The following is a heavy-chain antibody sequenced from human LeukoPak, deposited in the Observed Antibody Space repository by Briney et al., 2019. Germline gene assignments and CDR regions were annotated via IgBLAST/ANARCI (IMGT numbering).Heavy chain of an antibody. Sequence: GGSLRLSCAASGFTFSSYSMNWVRQAPGKGLEWVSYISSSSSTIYYADSVKGRFTISRDNAKNSLYLQMNSLRAEDTAVYYCARCLSPGYSSGWYPVDAFDTWGQGTMVTVSS. J-gene: IGHJ3*02. CDR3: ARCLSPGYSSGWYPVDAFDT. CDR2: ISSSSSTI. D-gene: IGHD6-19*01. V-gene: IGHV3-48*01. CDR1: GFTFSSYS.